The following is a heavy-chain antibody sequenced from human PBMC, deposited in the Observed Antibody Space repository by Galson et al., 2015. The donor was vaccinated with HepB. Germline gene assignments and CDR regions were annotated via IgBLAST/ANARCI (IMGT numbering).Heavy chain of an antibody. V-gene: IGHV1-8*01. Sequence: SVKVSCKASGYTFTSYDINWVRQATGQGLEWMGWMNPNSGNTGYAQKFQGRVTMTRNTSISTAYMELSSLRSEDTAVYYCARAPVGGDADWFDPWGQGTLVTVSS. J-gene: IGHJ5*02. D-gene: IGHD4-17*01. CDR3: ARAPVGGDADWFDP. CDR1: GYTFTSYD. CDR2: MNPNSGNT.